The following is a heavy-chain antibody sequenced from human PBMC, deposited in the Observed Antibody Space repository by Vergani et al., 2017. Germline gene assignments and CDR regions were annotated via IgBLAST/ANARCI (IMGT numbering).Heavy chain of an antibody. J-gene: IGHJ4*02. D-gene: IGHD1-26*01. CDR3: ARGDSGILDY. V-gene: IGHV4-34*01. CDR1: GGSFSGYY. CDR2: INHSGST. Sequence: QVQLQQWGAGLLKPSETLSLTCAVYGGSFSGYYWSWIRQPPGKGLEWIGEINHSGSTNYNPSLKSRVTISVDTSKNQFSLKLSSVTAADTAVYYCARGDSGILDYWGQGTLVTVSS.